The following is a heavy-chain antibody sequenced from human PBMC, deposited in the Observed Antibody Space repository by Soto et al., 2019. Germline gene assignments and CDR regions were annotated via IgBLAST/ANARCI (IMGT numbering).Heavy chain of an antibody. V-gene: IGHV4-59*08. Sequence: PSETLSLTCTVSGGSISSYYWSWIRQPPGKGLEWIGYIYYSGSTNYNPSLKSRVTISVDTSKNQFSLKLSSVTAADTAVYYCARVGYYDHGAFDIWGKGTMVTVSS. D-gene: IGHD3-22*01. CDR2: IYYSGST. J-gene: IGHJ3*02. CDR1: GGSISSYY. CDR3: ARVGYYDHGAFDI.